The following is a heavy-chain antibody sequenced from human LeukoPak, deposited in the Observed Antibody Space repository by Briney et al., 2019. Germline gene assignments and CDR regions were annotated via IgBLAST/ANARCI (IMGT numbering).Heavy chain of an antibody. CDR1: GFTFSSYA. CDR3: AKMPAYYYDSSGYAFHFDY. J-gene: IGHJ4*02. CDR2: ISGSGGST. Sequence: PGGSLRLSCAASGFTFSSYAMHWVRQAPGKGLEWVSAISGSGGSTHYADSVRGRFTISRDNSKSTLYLQMNSLRAEDTAIYYCAKMPAYYYDSSGYAFHFDYWGQGTLVTVSS. V-gene: IGHV3-23*01. D-gene: IGHD3-22*01.